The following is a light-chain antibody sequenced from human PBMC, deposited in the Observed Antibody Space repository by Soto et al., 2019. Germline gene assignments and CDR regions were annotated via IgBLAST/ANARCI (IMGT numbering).Light chain of an antibody. Sequence: QSVLSQPASVSGSPGQSVTISCTGTSSDVGSYNRVSWYQQHPGKAPRVLLYEGTRRPSGVSDRFSGSKSGNTASLTISGLQAEDEADYYCRAFVPSTTTYVFGTGTKVTVL. CDR3: RAFVPSTTTYV. CDR1: SSDVGSYNR. V-gene: IGLV2-23*01. CDR2: EGT. J-gene: IGLJ1*01.